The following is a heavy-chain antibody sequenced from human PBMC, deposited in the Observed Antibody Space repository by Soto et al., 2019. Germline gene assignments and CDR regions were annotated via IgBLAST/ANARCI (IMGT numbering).Heavy chain of an antibody. CDR1: GFTFSSYG. J-gene: IGHJ4*02. V-gene: IGHV3-33*01. CDR3: ARDSAPSRGSYRSLEFGY. CDR2: IWYDGSNK. Sequence: QVQLVESGGGVVQPGRSLRLSCAASGFTFSSYGMHWVRQAPGKGLEWVAVIWYDGSNKYYADSVKGRFTISRDNSKNTLYLQMNSLRAEDTAVYYCARDSAPSRGSYRSLEFGYWGQGTLVTVSS. D-gene: IGHD3-16*02.